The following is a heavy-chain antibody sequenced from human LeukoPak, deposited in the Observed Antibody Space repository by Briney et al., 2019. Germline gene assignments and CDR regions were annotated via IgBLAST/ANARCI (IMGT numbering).Heavy chain of an antibody. CDR3: ARDSSLSGSYDIGGFDY. CDR1: GFTFSSYA. V-gene: IGHV3-23*01. CDR2: VSGSGGST. Sequence: GGSLRLSCAASGFTFSSYAMTWVRQATGKGLEWVSTVSGSGGSTYYADSVKGRFTISRDNSKNTLYLQMNSLRAEDTAVYYCARDSSLSGSYDIGGFDYWGQGTLVTVSS. J-gene: IGHJ4*02. D-gene: IGHD1-26*01.